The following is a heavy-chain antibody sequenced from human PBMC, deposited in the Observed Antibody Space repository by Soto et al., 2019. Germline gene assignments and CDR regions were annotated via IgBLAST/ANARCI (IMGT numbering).Heavy chain of an antibody. Sequence: LRLSCTGSGFTFGDFAMNWVRQAPGKGLEWVGFIRSKAYGGTTEYAASVKGRFTISRDDSKSIAYLHMNSLKTEDTAVYYCTREDGYNGYYFDYWGQGTLVTVSS. CDR3: TREDGYNGYYFDY. CDR1: GFTFGDFA. D-gene: IGHD3-10*01. V-gene: IGHV3-49*04. CDR2: IRSKAYGGTT. J-gene: IGHJ4*02.